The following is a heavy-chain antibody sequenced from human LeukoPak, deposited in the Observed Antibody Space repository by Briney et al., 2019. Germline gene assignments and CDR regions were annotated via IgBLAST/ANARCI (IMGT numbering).Heavy chain of an antibody. J-gene: IGHJ4*02. CDR2: ISGSGGST. V-gene: IGHV3-23*01. D-gene: IGHD2-8*01. CDR1: GFTFDDYG. CDR3: AKAYCTNGVCPYYFDY. Sequence: GGSLRLSCAASGFTFDDYGMSWVRQAPGKGLEWVSAISGSGGSTYYADSVKGRFTISRDNSKNTLYLQMNSLRAEDTAVYYCAKAYCTNGVCPYYFDYWGQGTLVTVSS.